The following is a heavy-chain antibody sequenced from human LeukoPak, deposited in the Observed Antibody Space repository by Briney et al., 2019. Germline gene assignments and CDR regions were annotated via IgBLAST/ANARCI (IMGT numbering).Heavy chain of an antibody. J-gene: IGHJ5*02. D-gene: IGHD3-3*01. Sequence: GGSLRLSCAASGFTFSDYYMSWIRQAPGKGLEWVSYISSSGSTIYYADSVKGRFTISRDNAKNSLYLQMNSLRAEDTAVYYCARTLPSRPTYYDFWSGYPNWFDPWGQGTLVTVSS. CDR3: ARTLPSRPTYYDFWSGYPNWFDP. CDR2: ISSSGSTI. V-gene: IGHV3-11*01. CDR1: GFTFSDYY.